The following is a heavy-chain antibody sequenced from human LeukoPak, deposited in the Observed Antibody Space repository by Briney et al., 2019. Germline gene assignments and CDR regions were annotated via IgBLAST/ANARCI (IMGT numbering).Heavy chain of an antibody. D-gene: IGHD2-2*01. CDR1: GFTFSSYS. V-gene: IGHV3-21*04. J-gene: IGHJ6*03. Sequence: GGSLRLSCAASGFTFSSYSMNWVRQAPGKGLEGVSSISSSSSYIYYADSVKGRFTISRDNAKNSLYLQMNSLIAEDTAVYYCAKGEVPAAIEDYYYYYMDVWGKGTTVTVSS. CDR2: ISSSSSYI. CDR3: AKGEVPAAIEDYYYYYMDV.